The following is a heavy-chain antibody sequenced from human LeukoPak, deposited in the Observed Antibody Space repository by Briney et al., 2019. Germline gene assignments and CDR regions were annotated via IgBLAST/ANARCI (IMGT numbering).Heavy chain of an antibody. V-gene: IGHV3-64D*06. CDR1: GFTFSSYA. Sequence: GGSLRLSCSASGFTFSSYAMHWVRQAPGKGLEYVSAISSNGGSTYYADSVKGRFTISRDNSKNTLYLQMSSLRAEDTAVYYCARDLSAIAAAADTDYWGQGTLVTVSS. CDR2: ISSNGGST. J-gene: IGHJ4*02. D-gene: IGHD6-13*01. CDR3: ARDLSAIAAAADTDY.